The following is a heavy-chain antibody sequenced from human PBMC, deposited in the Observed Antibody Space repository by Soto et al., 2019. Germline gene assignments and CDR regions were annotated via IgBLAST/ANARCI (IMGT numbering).Heavy chain of an antibody. CDR3: AREVVAGAFDI. CDR2: IWYDGSNK. V-gene: IGHV3-33*01. CDR1: GFTFSSYG. D-gene: IGHD2-15*01. Sequence: GGSLRLSCAASGFTFSSYGMHWVRQAPGKGLEWVAVIWYDGSNKYYADSVKGRFTISRDNSKNTLYLQINSLRAEDTAVYYCAREVVAGAFDIWGQGTMVTVSS. J-gene: IGHJ3*02.